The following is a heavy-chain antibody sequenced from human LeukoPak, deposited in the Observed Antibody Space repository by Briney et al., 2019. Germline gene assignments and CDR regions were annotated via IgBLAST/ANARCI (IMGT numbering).Heavy chain of an antibody. J-gene: IGHJ6*03. Sequence: SETLSLTCTVSGGSISSSSYYWGWIRQPPGKGLEWIGSIYYSGSTYYNPYLKSRVTISVDTSKNLFFLKLSSVTAADTAVYYCARDGSVFEDYYYYMDVWGKGTTVTVSS. D-gene: IGHD3-3*01. CDR1: GGSISSSSYY. V-gene: IGHV4-39*02. CDR2: IYYSGST. CDR3: ARDGSVFEDYYYYMDV.